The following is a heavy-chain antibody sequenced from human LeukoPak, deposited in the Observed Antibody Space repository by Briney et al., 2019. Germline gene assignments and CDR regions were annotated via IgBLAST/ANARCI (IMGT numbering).Heavy chain of an antibody. Sequence: GGSLRLSCAASGFTFSSYGMHWVRQAPGKGLEWVAVISYDGSNKYYADSVKGRFTISRDNSKNTLYLQMNSLRAEDTAVYYCAKDQDSSGSYPDYWGQGTLVTVSS. V-gene: IGHV3-30*18. J-gene: IGHJ4*02. D-gene: IGHD6-19*01. CDR3: AKDQDSSGSYPDY. CDR2: ISYDGSNK. CDR1: GFTFSSYG.